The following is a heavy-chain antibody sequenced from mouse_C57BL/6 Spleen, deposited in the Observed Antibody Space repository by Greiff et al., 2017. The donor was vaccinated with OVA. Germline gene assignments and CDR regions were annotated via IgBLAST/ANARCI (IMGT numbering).Heavy chain of an antibody. CDR3: ARGHYYGSSYGYFDV. Sequence: EVQLVESEGGLVQPGSSMKLSCTASGFTFSDYYMAWVRQVPEKGLEWVANINYDGSSTYYLDSLRSRFIISRDNAKNILYLQMSSLKSEDTATYYCARGHYYGSSYGYFDVWGTGTTVTVSS. CDR2: INYDGSST. V-gene: IGHV5-16*01. CDR1: GFTFSDYY. D-gene: IGHD1-1*01. J-gene: IGHJ1*03.